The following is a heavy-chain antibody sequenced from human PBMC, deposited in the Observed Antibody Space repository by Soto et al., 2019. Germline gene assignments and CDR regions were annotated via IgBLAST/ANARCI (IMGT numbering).Heavy chain of an antibody. Sequence: ASVKVSCKASGYTFTSYAMHWVRQAPGQRLEWMGWINAGNGNTKYSQKFQGRVTITRDTSASTAYMELSSLRSEDTAVYYCARELRIQLFTGAFAIWGQGTMVTVSS. V-gene: IGHV1-3*01. J-gene: IGHJ3*02. CDR3: ARELRIQLFTGAFAI. D-gene: IGHD5-18*01. CDR2: INAGNGNT. CDR1: GYTFTSYA.